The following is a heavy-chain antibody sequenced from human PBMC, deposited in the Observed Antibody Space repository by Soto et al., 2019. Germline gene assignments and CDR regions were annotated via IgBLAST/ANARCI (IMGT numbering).Heavy chain of an antibody. CDR1: GGSISSSSYY. Sequence: SETLSLTCTVSGGSISSSSYYWGWIRQPPGNGLEWIGSIYYSGSTYYNPSLKSRVTISVDTSKNQFSLKLSSVTAADTAVYYCARQLRLPYFDYWGQGTLVTVSS. J-gene: IGHJ4*02. CDR3: ARQLRLPYFDY. V-gene: IGHV4-39*01. CDR2: IYYSGST. D-gene: IGHD5-12*01.